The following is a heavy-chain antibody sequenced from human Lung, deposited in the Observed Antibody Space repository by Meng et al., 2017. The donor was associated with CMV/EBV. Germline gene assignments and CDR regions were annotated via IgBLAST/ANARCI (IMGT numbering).Heavy chain of an antibody. CDR3: SRGADAYESGMS. CDR2: IPPSGST. D-gene: IGHD5-24*01. CDR1: GGFLSNSL. V-gene: IGHV4-34*01. Sequence: CGAGPSAPSEILFLTCGFYGGFLSNSLWLWFRQSPGNGLEWIGEIPPSGSTYYTPSLHSRVTVSVDTSKNQFSLNLRSVTAADTAVYYCSRGADAYESGMSWGQGTLVTVSS. J-gene: IGHJ5*02.